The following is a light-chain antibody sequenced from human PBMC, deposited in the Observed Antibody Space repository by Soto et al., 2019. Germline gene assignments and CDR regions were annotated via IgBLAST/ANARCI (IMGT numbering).Light chain of an antibody. CDR1: QSVSSN. V-gene: IGKV3-15*01. Sequence: EIVMTQSPATLSVSPGERATLSCRASQSVSSNLAWYQQKPGQAPRLLIYGASTRATGIPARFSGSGSGTEFTLTISRLEPEDFAMYYCQQYGSSPTFGQGTRLEIK. J-gene: IGKJ5*01. CDR2: GAS. CDR3: QQYGSSPT.